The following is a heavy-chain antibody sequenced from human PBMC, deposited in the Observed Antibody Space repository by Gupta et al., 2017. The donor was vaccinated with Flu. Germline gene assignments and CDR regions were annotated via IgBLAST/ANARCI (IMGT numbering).Heavy chain of an antibody. Sequence: CAASGFTFSDSWMNWVRQAPGKGLEWVANINQDGTTKNYVDSLKGRFTVSRDNAKNSLCLQMDSLRAEDTAVYFCARNRGWEQFDYWGQGTLVTVSS. CDR2: INQDGTTK. V-gene: IGHV3-7*01. J-gene: IGHJ4*02. CDR3: ARNRGWEQFDY. CDR1: GFTFSDSW. D-gene: IGHD3-10*01.